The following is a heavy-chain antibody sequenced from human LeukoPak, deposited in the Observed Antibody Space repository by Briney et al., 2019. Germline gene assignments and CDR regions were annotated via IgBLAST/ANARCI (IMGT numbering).Heavy chain of an antibody. J-gene: IGHJ4*02. Sequence: PGGSLRLSCAASGFTFSSYGMHWVRQAPGKGLEWVAVISYDGSNKYYADSVKGRFTISRGNSKNTLYLQMNSLRAEDTAVYYCAKDVSSGGSLGYSGYDFVFDYWGQGTLVTVSS. V-gene: IGHV3-30*18. CDR3: AKDVSSGGSLGYSGYDFVFDY. CDR1: GFTFSSYG. CDR2: ISYDGSNK. D-gene: IGHD5-12*01.